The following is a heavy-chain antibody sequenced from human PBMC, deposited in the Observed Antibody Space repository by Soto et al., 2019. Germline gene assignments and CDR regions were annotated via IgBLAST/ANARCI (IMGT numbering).Heavy chain of an antibody. Sequence: PGESLKISCKGSGYSFTTYWIGWVRQMPGKGLEWMGIIYPGDSETRYSPTFQGQVTIPADKSISTAYLQWNSLKASDTAMYYCARHLYHDSSGIYSPFDYWGQGVLVTVSS. CDR1: GYSFTTYW. CDR3: ARHLYHDSSGIYSPFDY. J-gene: IGHJ4*02. CDR2: IYPGDSET. D-gene: IGHD3-22*01. V-gene: IGHV5-51*01.